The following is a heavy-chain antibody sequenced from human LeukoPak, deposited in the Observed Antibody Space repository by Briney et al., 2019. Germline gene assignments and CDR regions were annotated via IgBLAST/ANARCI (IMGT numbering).Heavy chain of an antibody. CDR1: GYTFTGYY. V-gene: IGHV1-69*06. D-gene: IGHD4-17*01. Sequence: SVKVSCKASGYTFTGYYMHWVRQAPGQGLEWMGGIIPIFGTANYAQKFQGRVTITADKSTSTAYMELSSLRSEDTAVYYCARSHGDYRPFDYWGQGTLVTVSS. CDR3: ARSHGDYRPFDY. CDR2: IIPIFGTA. J-gene: IGHJ4*02.